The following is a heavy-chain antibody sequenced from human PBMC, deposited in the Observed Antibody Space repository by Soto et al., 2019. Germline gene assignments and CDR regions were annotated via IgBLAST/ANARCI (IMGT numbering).Heavy chain of an antibody. J-gene: IGHJ6*02. V-gene: IGHV4-39*01. D-gene: IGHD4-4*01. CDR3: ASYSIDYYYYGMDV. CDR1: GGSISSSSYY. CDR2: IYYSGST. Sequence: SETLSLTWTVSGGSISSSSYYWGWIRQPPGKGLEWIGSIYYSGSTYYNPSLKSRVTISVDTSKNQFSLKLSSVTAADTAVYYCASYSIDYYYYGMDVWGQGTTVTVSS.